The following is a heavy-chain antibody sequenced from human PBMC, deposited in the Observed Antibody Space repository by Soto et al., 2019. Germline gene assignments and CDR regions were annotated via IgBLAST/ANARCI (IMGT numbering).Heavy chain of an antibody. J-gene: IGHJ6*02. CDR3: AASIFYYGLDV. CDR2: IYPGDSDT. V-gene: IGHV5-51*01. Sequence: GRMIKMPGKGPEWMGIIYPGDSDTKYNPSFQGQVTISADKSITTTYLQWSSLKASDTAIYYCAASIFYYGLDVSGQGTTV.